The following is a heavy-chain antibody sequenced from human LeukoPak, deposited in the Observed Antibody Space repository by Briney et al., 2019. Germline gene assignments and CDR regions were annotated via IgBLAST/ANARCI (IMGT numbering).Heavy chain of an antibody. CDR2: ISGSGDST. CDR1: GFTFSTYA. Sequence: GGSLRPSCAASGFTFSTYAMSWVRQAPGKGLEWVSSISGSGDSTYYVDSVKGRFTISRDNSKNTLYLQMNSLRAEDTAVYYCAEDVVVVVAAKPGIWGQGTLVTVSS. J-gene: IGHJ4*02. CDR3: AEDVVVVVAAKPGI. D-gene: IGHD2-15*01. V-gene: IGHV3-23*01.